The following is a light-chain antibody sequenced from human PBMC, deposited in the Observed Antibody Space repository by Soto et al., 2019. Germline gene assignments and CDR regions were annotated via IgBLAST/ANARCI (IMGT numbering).Light chain of an antibody. J-gene: IGLJ1*01. CDR2: GNS. CDR1: SSKNGAGYD. V-gene: IGLV1-40*01. CDR3: QSYDSSLSGYV. Sequence: QSALTQPPSVSGAPGPRVTISCPGGSSKNGAGYDVHWYQQLPGTAPKLLIYGNSNRPSGVPVRFSGSKSGTSASLAITGLQAEDEADYYCQSYDSSLSGYVFGTGTKVTVL.